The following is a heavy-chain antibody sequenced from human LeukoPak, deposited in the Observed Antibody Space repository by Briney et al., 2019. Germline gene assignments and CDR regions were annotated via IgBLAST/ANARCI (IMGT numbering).Heavy chain of an antibody. D-gene: IGHD4/OR15-4a*01. CDR2: ISGSGSYT. Sequence: GGSLRLSCAASGFTFSSYAMSWVRQAPGKGLEWVSAISGSGSYTYYGDSVKGRFTISRDNSKNTIYLQMNSLRAEDTAVYYCARRAGAYSHPYDYWGQGTLVTVSS. V-gene: IGHV3-23*01. CDR3: ARRAGAYSHPYDY. J-gene: IGHJ4*02. CDR1: GFTFSSYA.